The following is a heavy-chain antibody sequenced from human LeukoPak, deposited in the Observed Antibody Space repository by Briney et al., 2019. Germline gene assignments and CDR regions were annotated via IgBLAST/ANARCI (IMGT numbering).Heavy chain of an antibody. J-gene: IGHJ6*02. Sequence: PSETLSLTCTVSGGSISSYYWSWIRQPPGEGLEWIGYIYYSGSTNYNPSLKSRVTISVDTSKNQFSLKLSSVTAADTAVYYCARSYGGNVARFGGRPNYYYYGMDVWGQGTTVTVSS. V-gene: IGHV4-59*08. D-gene: IGHD4-23*01. CDR1: GGSISSYY. CDR3: ARSYGGNVARFGGRPNYYYYGMDV. CDR2: IYYSGST.